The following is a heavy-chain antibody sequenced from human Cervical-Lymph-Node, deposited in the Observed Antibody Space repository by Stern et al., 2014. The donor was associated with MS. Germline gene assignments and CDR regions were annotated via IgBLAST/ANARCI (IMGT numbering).Heavy chain of an antibody. CDR1: GYNFTDYG. Sequence: QLVQSGAEVKKPGASVKVSCKTAGYNFTDYGIIWVRQAPGQRLEWMGWINTGNGNRRYSQKIQGRVTITRDTSASTAYMVLSSLRSEDTAVYYCARTGTVVTSGYYYGMDVWGQGTTVTVSS. CDR3: ARTGTVVTSGYYYGMDV. D-gene: IGHD4-23*01. J-gene: IGHJ6*02. CDR2: INTGNGNR. V-gene: IGHV1-3*04.